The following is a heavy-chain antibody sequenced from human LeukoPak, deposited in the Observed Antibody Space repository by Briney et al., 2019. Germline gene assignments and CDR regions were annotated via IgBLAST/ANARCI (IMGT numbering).Heavy chain of an antibody. CDR2: INRNGGST. V-gene: IGHV3-20*01. D-gene: IGHD4-23*01. CDR1: GFTSDDYG. Sequence: GGSLRLSCAASGFTSDDYGMSWVRQAPGKGLEWVSGINRNGGSTGYADSVKGRFTISRDYAKNSLYLQMSSLRAEDTALYHCARGNSNFDYWGQGTLVTVSS. CDR3: ARGNSNFDY. J-gene: IGHJ4*02.